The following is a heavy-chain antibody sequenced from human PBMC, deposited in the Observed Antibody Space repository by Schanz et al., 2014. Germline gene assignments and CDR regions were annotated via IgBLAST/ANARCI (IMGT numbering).Heavy chain of an antibody. D-gene: IGHD6-13*01. V-gene: IGHV3-7*01. CDR3: VKIGYTHWSLDD. Sequence: EVQLVESGGGLVQPGGSLRLSCAASGFTFSNYDMHWVRQAPGKGLEWVAAINQAASVQYYVDSVKGRFTISRDDAKNSHYLQMNSLRVEDTAVFYCVKIGYTHWSLDDWGQGILVTVSS. J-gene: IGHJ4*02. CDR2: INQAASVQ. CDR1: GFTFSNYD.